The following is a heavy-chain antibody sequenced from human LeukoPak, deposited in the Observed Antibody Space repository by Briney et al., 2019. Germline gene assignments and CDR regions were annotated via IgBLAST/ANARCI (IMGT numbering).Heavy chain of an antibody. Sequence: GGSLRLSCAASGFTFSSYGMHWVRQASGKGLEWVAVIWYDGTNKDYADSVKGRFTISRDNSKNTVYLQMNSLRPEDTAVYYCARDEGMDVWGQGTTVTVSS. J-gene: IGHJ6*02. CDR1: GFTFSSYG. V-gene: IGHV3-33*08. CDR2: IWYDGTNK. CDR3: ARDEGMDV.